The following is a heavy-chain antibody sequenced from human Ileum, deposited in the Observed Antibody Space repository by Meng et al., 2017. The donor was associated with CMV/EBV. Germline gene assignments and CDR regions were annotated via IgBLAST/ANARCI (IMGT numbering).Heavy chain of an antibody. D-gene: IGHD2-2*01. V-gene: IGHV3-21*01. Sequence: GESLKIPCAASGFSLGTHSINWVRQAPGKGLEWVSSISDSSTYIYHGDSVKGRFTVSRDNAKDSLHLQKASLRAEDTAVCYCVRANRFCQIASCYGPYYFDYWGQGTLVTVSS. J-gene: IGHJ4*02. CDR3: VRANRFCQIASCYGPYYFDY. CDR1: GFSLGTHS. CDR2: ISDSSTYI.